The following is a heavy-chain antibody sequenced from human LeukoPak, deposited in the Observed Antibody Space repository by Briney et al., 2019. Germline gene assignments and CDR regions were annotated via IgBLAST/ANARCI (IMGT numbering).Heavy chain of an antibody. CDR3: ARGEGGYTTSWSIY. V-gene: IGHV1-2*02. CDR2: SNPNSGAT. D-gene: IGHD6-13*01. Sequence: ASVKVSCKASGYTFTGYCLHWVRQAPGQGLEWMGWSNPNSGATHYAQKFQGRVTMTRDTSVTTAYMELSRLRSDDTAVYYCARGEGGYTTSWSIYWGQGTLVTVSS. CDR1: GYTFTGYC. J-gene: IGHJ4*02.